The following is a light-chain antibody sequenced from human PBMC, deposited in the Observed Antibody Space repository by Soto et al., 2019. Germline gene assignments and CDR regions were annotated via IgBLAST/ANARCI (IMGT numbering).Light chain of an antibody. CDR2: GAS. CDR3: QQSSSSFNT. V-gene: IGKV3-20*01. Sequence: IGLTQSPGTLSLSPGERATLSCRASQSVSSAYLAWYQQIPGQAPRLLIYGASSRATGTPARFSGSGSGTDFTLTISGLEPEDFAVYYCQQSSSSFNTFGQGTKLEIK. J-gene: IGKJ2*01. CDR1: QSVSSAY.